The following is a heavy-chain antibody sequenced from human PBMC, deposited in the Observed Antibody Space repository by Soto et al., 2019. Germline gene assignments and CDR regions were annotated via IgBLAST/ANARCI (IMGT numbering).Heavy chain of an antibody. V-gene: IGHV6-1*01. CDR1: GDSVSSNSAA. Sequence: SQTLSLTCAISGDSVSSNSAAWNWIRQSPSRCLEWLGRTCYSSNRYNDYEVSVKSRITINSDTSKNQFYMQLNSVTPEDTAVYYCASYSNKYGGNSYYYYGMDVWGQGTTVTVSS. D-gene: IGHD2-21*02. CDR3: ASYSNKYGGNSYYYYGMDV. CDR2: TCYSSNRYN. J-gene: IGHJ6*02.